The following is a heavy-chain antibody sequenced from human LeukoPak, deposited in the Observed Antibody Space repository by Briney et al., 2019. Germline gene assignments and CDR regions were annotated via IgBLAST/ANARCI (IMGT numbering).Heavy chain of an antibody. CDR2: IYHSGST. D-gene: IGHD3-3*01. J-gene: IGHJ4*01. CDR1: GGSISSYY. V-gene: IGHV4-59*08. Sequence: PSETLSLTCTVSGGSISSYYWSWIRQPPGKGLEWIGSIYHSGSTYHNPSLKSRVTLSVDESKNQFSLKLSSVTAADTAVYYCARGQIRRGWLFDYWGHGTLVTVSS. CDR3: ARGQIRRGWLFDY.